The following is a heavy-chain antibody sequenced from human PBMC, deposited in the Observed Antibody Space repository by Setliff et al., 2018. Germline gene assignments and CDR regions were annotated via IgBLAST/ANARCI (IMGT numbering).Heavy chain of an antibody. CDR1: GFTFSSYT. D-gene: IGHD3-9*01. V-gene: IGHV3-48*01. J-gene: IGHJ4*02. CDR2: ISSSSSTT. Sequence: SGGSLRLSCAASGFTFSSYTMNWVRQAPGKGLEWVSYISSSSSTTYYADSVKGRFTISRDNAKNSLYLQLNSLRAEDTAVYYCACPDILTGLYDYWGQGTLVTVSS. CDR3: ACPDILTGLYDY.